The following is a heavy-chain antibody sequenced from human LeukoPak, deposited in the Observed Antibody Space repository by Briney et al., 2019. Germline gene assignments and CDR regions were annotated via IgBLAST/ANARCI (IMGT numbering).Heavy chain of an antibody. CDR2: IYYSGYT. J-gene: IGHJ4*02. V-gene: IGHV4-30-4*01. CDR3: AREGGHGKYYFDY. D-gene: IGHD3-16*01. CDR1: GGSISSGDYY. Sequence: PSETLSLTCTVSGGSISSGDYYWNWIRQPPGKGLEWIGYIYYSGYTYYNPSLKSRVTISIDTSKNQLSLKLSPVTAADTAVYYCAREGGHGKYYFDYWGQGALVTVSS.